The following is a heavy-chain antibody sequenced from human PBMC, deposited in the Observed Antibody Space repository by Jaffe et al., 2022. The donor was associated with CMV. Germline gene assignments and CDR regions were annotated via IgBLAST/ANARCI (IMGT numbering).Heavy chain of an antibody. CDR2: LVPKLKKA. Sequence: QVQLVQSGAEVKKPGSSVRVSCTASGGTMISHSFTWVRQAPGQGLEWMGRLVPKLKKAHYAQKFQGRLTITADESADTGYMELTSLRSGDTAIYYCARDNAGVYGYYWGHGTLVTVSS. V-gene: IGHV1-69*09. J-gene: IGHJ4*01. D-gene: IGHD4-17*01. CDR3: ARDNAGVYGYY. CDR1: GGTMISHS.